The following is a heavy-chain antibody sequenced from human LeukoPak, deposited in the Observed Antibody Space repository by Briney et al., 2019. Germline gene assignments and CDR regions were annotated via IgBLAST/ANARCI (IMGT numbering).Heavy chain of an antibody. D-gene: IGHD3-10*01. Sequence: PSETLSLTCTVSGGSISSYYWSWIRQPPGKGLEWMGDIYYSGSTNYNPSLKSRVTISVATSKNQFSLKLSSVTAADTAVYYCARVVGGSTYYFDYWGQGTLVTVSS. CDR2: IYYSGST. CDR3: ARVVGGSTYYFDY. CDR1: GGSISSYY. V-gene: IGHV4-59*01. J-gene: IGHJ4*02.